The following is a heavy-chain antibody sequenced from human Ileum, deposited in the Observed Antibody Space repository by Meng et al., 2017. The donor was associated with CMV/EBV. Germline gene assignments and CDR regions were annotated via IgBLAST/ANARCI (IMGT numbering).Heavy chain of an antibody. J-gene: IGHJ4*02. CDR3: AGGSSSSYFDY. CDR2: IIPIFGTA. Sequence: CKSSGGTFSSYAISWVRQAPGQGLEWMGEIIPIFGTANYAQKFQGRVTITTDESTSTAYMELSSLRSEDTAVYYCAGGSSSSYFDYWGQGTLVTVSS. CDR1: GGTFSSYA. D-gene: IGHD6-6*01. V-gene: IGHV1-69*05.